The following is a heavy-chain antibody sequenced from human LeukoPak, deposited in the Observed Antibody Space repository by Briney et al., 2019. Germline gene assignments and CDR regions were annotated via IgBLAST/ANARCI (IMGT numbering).Heavy chain of an antibody. D-gene: IGHD2-8*01. Sequence: GGSLRLSCAGSGFTFSSYAMSWVRQAPGQGLEWVSVISDSGDYTSYADSVRGRFTISRGNSRNTLYLQMISLRPEDTAVYYCAKDTSIGKYCTNGVCSPFDYWGQRTLVTVSS. CDR2: ISDSGDYT. J-gene: IGHJ4*02. CDR3: AKDTSIGKYCTNGVCSPFDY. V-gene: IGHV3-23*01. CDR1: GFTFSSYA.